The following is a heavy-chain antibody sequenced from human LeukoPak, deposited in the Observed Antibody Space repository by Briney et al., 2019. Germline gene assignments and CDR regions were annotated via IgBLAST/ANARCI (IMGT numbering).Heavy chain of an antibody. CDR3: ARDRTGGGDFFDY. Sequence: GGSLRLSCEGSAFIFSGHWMNWVRQTPGKGLEWVASIKEDGSERQYVDSVKGRFSISRDNTKGSLFLQLNSLRAEDTALYYCARDRTGGGDFFDYWGQGTLVTVSS. J-gene: IGHJ4*02. V-gene: IGHV3-7*01. CDR2: IKEDGSER. CDR1: AFIFSGHW. D-gene: IGHD2-8*02.